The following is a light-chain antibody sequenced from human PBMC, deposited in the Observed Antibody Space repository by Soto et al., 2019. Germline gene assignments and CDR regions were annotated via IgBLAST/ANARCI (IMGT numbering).Light chain of an antibody. J-gene: IGLJ1*01. Sequence: QSVPTQPPSASGTPGQRVTITCYGDNSNIASNSVNWYQQLPGTAPKLLIYSDNRRPSGVPDRFSASKSGASAFLTISGLQSDDEADYYCAAWDDTLGGFYVFGTGTKLTVL. CDR2: SDN. V-gene: IGLV1-44*01. CDR3: AAWDDTLGGFYV. CDR1: NSNIASNS.